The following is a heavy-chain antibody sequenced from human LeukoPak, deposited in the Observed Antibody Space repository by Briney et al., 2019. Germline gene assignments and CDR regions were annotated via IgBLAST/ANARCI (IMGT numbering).Heavy chain of an antibody. Sequence: SETLSLTCTVSGGSISSYYWSWIRQPPGKGLEWIGYIYYSGSTNYNPSLKSRVTISVDTSKNQFSLKLSPVTAADTAVYYCARVATTVTLFDYWGQGTLVTVSS. CDR3: ARVATTVTLFDY. V-gene: IGHV4-59*01. J-gene: IGHJ4*02. CDR2: IYYSGST. CDR1: GGSISSYY. D-gene: IGHD4-17*01.